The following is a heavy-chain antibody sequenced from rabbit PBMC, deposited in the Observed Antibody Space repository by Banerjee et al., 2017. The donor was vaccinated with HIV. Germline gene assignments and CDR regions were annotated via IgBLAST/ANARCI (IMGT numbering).Heavy chain of an antibody. J-gene: IGHJ6*01. CDR3: ARALYAGYAGYGYAPYYYGMDL. CDR2: IDTGKGST. D-gene: IGHD6-1*01. CDR1: GFDFSGYY. V-gene: IGHV1S7*01. Sequence: QLRETGGGLVQPGGSLTLSCKASGFDFSGYYMSWVRQAPGKGREWIGIIDTGKGSTDYASWVNGRFTISSDNAQPTVDLQMNSLTAADTATYFCARALYAGYAGYGYAPYYYGMDLWGQGTLVTVS.